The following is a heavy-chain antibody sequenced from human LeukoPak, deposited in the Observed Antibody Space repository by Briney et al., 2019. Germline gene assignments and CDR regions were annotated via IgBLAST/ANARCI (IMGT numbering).Heavy chain of an antibody. Sequence: PAGGSLRLSCAASGFTGSSNYMSWVRHAPGKGLEWVSALYSDGTTYYADSVKGRFTISRDHSKNTLYLQMSSLRAEDTAVYYCARAPTTVTTFDCWGQGTLVTVSS. J-gene: IGHJ4*02. V-gene: IGHV3-66*01. D-gene: IGHD4-11*01. CDR3: ARAPTTVTTFDC. CDR1: GFTGSSNY. CDR2: LYSDGTT.